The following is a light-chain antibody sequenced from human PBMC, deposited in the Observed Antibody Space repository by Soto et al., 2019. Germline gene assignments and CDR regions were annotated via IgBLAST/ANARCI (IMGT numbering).Light chain of an antibody. J-gene: IGKJ2*01. CDR3: QQYNKWPPLYT. CDR1: RNVNSD. V-gene: IGKV3-15*01. CDR2: GAS. Sequence: EIVMTQSPVILSVSPGERATLSCRASRNVNSDLAWYQQKPGQAPRILIYGASTRATDIPARISGSGSGTDFPLTINGLQSEDFAVYYCQQYNKWPPLYTFGQGTKLEIK.